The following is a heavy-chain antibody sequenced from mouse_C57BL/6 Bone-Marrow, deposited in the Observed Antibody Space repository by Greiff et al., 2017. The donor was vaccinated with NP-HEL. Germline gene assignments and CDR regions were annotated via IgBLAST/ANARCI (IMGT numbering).Heavy chain of an antibody. Sequence: EVKLVESWGGLVQPGGSLKLSCAASGFTFSDYYMYWVRQTPEKRLEWVAYISNGGGSTYYPDTVKGRFTISRDNAKNTLYLQMSRLKSEDTAMYYCARHGGYPFDYWGQGTTLTVSS. CDR1: GFTFSDYY. V-gene: IGHV5-12*01. CDR2: ISNGGGST. CDR3: ARHGGYPFDY. D-gene: IGHD1-1*02. J-gene: IGHJ2*01.